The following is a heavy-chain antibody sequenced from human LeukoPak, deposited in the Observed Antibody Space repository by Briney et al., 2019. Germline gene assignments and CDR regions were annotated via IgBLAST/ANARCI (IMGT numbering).Heavy chain of an antibody. CDR1: GVSITSHY. Sequence: SETLSPTCTVSGVSITSHYWSWIRQPPGEGLEWIGYMYDSEKTKDNLSFKSRSTLSADTSKNQFSLRLSSVTAEDTAVYYCATIKRGSIYGYFDFWGQGILVTVSS. V-gene: IGHV4-59*11. CDR2: MYDSEKT. J-gene: IGHJ4*02. CDR3: ATIKRGSIYGYFDF. D-gene: IGHD5-18*01.